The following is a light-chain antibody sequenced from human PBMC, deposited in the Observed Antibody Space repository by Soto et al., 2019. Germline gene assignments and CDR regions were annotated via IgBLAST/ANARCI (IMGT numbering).Light chain of an antibody. CDR3: QQYNNWPET. Sequence: EIVLTQSPGTLSLSPGERATLSCRASQSVSNNYLAWYQQKPGQAPRLLIYGASTRATGIPARFSGRGSGTEFTLTISSLQSEDFAVYYCQQYNNWPETFGQGTKVDIK. V-gene: IGKV3-15*01. J-gene: IGKJ1*01. CDR2: GAS. CDR1: QSVSNN.